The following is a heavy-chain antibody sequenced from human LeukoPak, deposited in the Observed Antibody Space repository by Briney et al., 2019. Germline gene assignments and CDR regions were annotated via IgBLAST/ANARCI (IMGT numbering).Heavy chain of an antibody. J-gene: IGHJ4*02. D-gene: IGHD2-21*02. CDR1: GGSISSSSYY. CDR2: IYYSGST. Sequence: PSETLSLTCTVSGGSISSSSYYWGWIRQPPGTGLEWIGSIYYSGSTYYNPSLKSRVTISVDTSKNQFSLKLSSVTAADTAVYYCARERGRHIVVVTAINFDYWGQGTLVTVSS. V-gene: IGHV4-39*07. CDR3: ARERGRHIVVVTAINFDY.